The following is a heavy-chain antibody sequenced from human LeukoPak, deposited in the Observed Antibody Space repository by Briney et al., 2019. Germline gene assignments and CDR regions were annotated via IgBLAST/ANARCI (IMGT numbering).Heavy chain of an antibody. CDR1: GGSFSGYY. Sequence: SETLSLTCAVYGGSFSGYYWSWIRQPPGKGLEWIGEINHSGSTNYNPSLKSRVTISVDTSKNQFSLKLSSVTAADTAVYYCASGWDHWYFDLWGRSTLVTVSS. CDR2: INHSGST. J-gene: IGHJ2*01. CDR3: ASGWDHWYFDL. D-gene: IGHD1-26*01. V-gene: IGHV4-34*01.